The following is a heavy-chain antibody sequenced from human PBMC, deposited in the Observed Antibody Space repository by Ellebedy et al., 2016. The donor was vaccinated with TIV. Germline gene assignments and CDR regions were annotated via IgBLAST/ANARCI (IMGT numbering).Heavy chain of an antibody. D-gene: IGHD3-22*01. Sequence: SETLSLTXTVSGGSISSSSYYWGWIRQPPGKGLEWIGSIYYSGSTYYNPSLKSRVTISVDTSKNQFSLKLSSVTAADTAVYYCASDSSGYYYYDYWGQGTLVTVSS. CDR1: GGSISSSSYY. J-gene: IGHJ4*02. V-gene: IGHV4-39*01. CDR3: ASDSSGYYYYDY. CDR2: IYYSGST.